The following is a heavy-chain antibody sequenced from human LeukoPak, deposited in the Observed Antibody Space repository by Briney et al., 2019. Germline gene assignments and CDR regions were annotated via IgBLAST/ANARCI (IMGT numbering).Heavy chain of an antibody. J-gene: IGHJ4*02. CDR1: GGTFSSYA. CDR3: AGSDRANYYDTSGLFDY. V-gene: IGHV1-69*05. Sequence: GASVKVSCKASGGTFSSYAISWVRQAPGQGLEWMGRIITLFGTTNYAQKFQGRVSITTDESTSTAYMDLSSLRSEDTAVYYRAGSDRANYYDTSGLFDYWGQGTPVTVSS. D-gene: IGHD3-22*01. CDR2: IITLFGTT.